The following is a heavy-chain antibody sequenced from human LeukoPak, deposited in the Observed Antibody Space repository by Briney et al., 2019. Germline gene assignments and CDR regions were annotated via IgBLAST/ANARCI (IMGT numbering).Heavy chain of an antibody. D-gene: IGHD3-3*01. CDR1: GGSFSGYY. CDR2: INHSGST. V-gene: IGHV4-34*01. J-gene: IGHJ6*03. Sequence: SETLSLTCAVYGGSFSGYYWSWIRQPPGEGLEWIGEINHSGSTNYNPSLKSRVTISVDTSKNQFSLKLSSVTAADTAVYYCAYRTSTYYDFWSGYLPRYMDVWGKGTTVTVSS. CDR3: AYRTSTYYDFWSGYLPRYMDV.